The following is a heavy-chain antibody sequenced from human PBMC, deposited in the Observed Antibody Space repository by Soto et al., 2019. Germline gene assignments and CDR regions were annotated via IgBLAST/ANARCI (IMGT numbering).Heavy chain of an antibody. D-gene: IGHD2-15*01. CDR3: ARDKAGPRWVAETFDY. CDR2: ISAYNGNT. Sequence: ASVKVSCKASGYTFTSYGISWVRQAPGQGLEWMGWISAYNGNTNYAQKLQGRVTMTTDTSTSTAYMELRSLRSDDTAVYYCARDKAGPRWVAETFDYWGQGTLVTVSS. J-gene: IGHJ4*02. V-gene: IGHV1-18*01. CDR1: GYTFTSYG.